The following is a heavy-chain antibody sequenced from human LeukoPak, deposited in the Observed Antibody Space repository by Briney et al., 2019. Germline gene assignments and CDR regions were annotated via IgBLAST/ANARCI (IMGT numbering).Heavy chain of an antibody. CDR2: MNPNSGNT. D-gene: IGHD3-3*01. V-gene: IGHV1-8*03. CDR3: ARGRTDFWSGYLIFDAFDI. CDR1: GYTFTSYD. Sequence: ASVKVSCKASGYTFTSYDINWVRQATGQGLEWVGWMNPNSGNTGYAQKFQGRVTITRNTSISTAYMELSSLRSEDTAVYYCARGRTDFWSGYLIFDAFDIWGQVTMVTVSS. J-gene: IGHJ3*02.